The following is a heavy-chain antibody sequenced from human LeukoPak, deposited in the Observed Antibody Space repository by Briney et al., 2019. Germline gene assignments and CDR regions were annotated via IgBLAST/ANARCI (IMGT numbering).Heavy chain of an antibody. V-gene: IGHV4-34*01. CDR3: ARGHRAPVWELPRPYNWFDP. Sequence: SETLSLTCAVYGGSFSGYYWSWIRQPPGKGLEWIGEINHSGSTNYNPSLKSRVTISVDTSKNQFSLKLSSVTAADTAVYYCARGHRAPVWELPRPYNWFDPWGQGTLVTVSS. CDR2: INHSGST. CDR1: GGSFSGYY. D-gene: IGHD1-26*01. J-gene: IGHJ5*02.